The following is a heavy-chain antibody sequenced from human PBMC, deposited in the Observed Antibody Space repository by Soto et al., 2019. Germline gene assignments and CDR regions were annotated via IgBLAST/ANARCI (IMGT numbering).Heavy chain of an antibody. D-gene: IGHD5-12*01. V-gene: IGHV2-5*01. CDR1: GFSLSTTAVG. Sequence: QITLKESGPTLVKPTQTLTLTCTFSGFSLSTTAVGVGWIRQPPGKPLEWLALIYWNDDNQYSPSLRNRLTXXXXXXXXXXXXXXXXXXXXXXXXXXXXXXXXWLFDFWGQGTLVTVSS. J-gene: IGHJ4*02. CDR3: XXXXXWLFDF. CDR2: IYWNDDN.